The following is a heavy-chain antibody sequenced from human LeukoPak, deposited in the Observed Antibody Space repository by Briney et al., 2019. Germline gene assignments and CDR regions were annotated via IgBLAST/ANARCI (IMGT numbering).Heavy chain of an antibody. D-gene: IGHD2-15*01. CDR1: GVSCCSNS. J-gene: IGHJ3*02. CDR2: IYDSGST. Sequence: SETLSFNWSVSGVSCCSNSCSWDRQPPGKGLEWLGYIYDSGSTKYNPSLKSRVTISVDTHKTKFSLKVSSVPAADTAVYYCARAVIAANIKYLSRRFEILGQRTMVNVSS. CDR3: ARAVIAANIKYLSRRFEI. V-gene: IGHV4-59*01.